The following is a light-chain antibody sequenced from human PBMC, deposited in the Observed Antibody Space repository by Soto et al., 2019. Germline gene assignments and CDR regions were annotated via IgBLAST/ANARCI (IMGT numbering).Light chain of an antibody. Sequence: QSVLTQPPSVSAAPGQKVTISCSGRSSNIGNNYVSWYQQIPGTAPKLLIYENNKRPSGIPDRFSGSKSGTSATLGITGLQTGDEADYYCETWDSSLSAGVFGGGTKLTVL. CDR1: SSNIGNNY. CDR2: ENN. J-gene: IGLJ3*02. CDR3: ETWDSSLSAGV. V-gene: IGLV1-51*02.